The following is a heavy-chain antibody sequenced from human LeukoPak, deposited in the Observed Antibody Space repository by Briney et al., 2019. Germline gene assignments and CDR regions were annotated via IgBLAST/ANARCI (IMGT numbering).Heavy chain of an antibody. V-gene: IGHV3-48*01. CDR2: ISSSSSTI. CDR1: GFTFSSYA. Sequence: GGSLRLSCAASGFTFSSYAMSWVRQAPGKGLEWVSYISSSSSTIYYADSVKGRFTISRDNAKNSLYLQMNSLRAEDTAVYYCARGLPDYGGNSDYFDYWGQGTLVTVSS. J-gene: IGHJ4*02. D-gene: IGHD4-23*01. CDR3: ARGLPDYGGNSDYFDY.